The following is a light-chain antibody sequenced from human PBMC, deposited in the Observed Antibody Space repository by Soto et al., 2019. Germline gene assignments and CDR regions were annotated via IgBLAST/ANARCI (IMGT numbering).Light chain of an antibody. V-gene: IGKV1-5*01. CDR2: DAS. CDR3: QEYSSYWT. Sequence: IQMTQSRSTLSVSVGDIVTITVRAIQTISSWLAWYQQKPGKAPKLLIYDASNLESGVPSRFSGSGSGTEFTLIISSLQSDDFATYYCQEYSSYWTFGQGTKVDIK. CDR1: QTISSW. J-gene: IGKJ1*01.